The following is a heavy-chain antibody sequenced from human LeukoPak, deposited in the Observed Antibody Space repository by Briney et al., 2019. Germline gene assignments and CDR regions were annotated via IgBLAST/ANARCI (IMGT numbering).Heavy chain of an antibody. J-gene: IGHJ4*02. CDR3: AKTEGYSSSPFDY. CDR1: GFTFSSYA. CDR2: ISGSGGST. D-gene: IGHD6-19*01. Sequence: GGSLRLSCAASGFTFSSYAMSWVRQAPGKGLEWVSAISGSGGSTYYANSVKGRFTISRDNSKTTLYLQMNRLRAEDTAVYYCAKTEGYSSSPFDYWGQGTLVAVSS. V-gene: IGHV3-23*01.